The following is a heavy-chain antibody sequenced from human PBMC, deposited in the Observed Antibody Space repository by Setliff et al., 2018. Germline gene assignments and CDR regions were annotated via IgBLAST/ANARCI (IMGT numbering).Heavy chain of an antibody. CDR2: IYPADSDT. Sequence: PGESLKISCKGSGYTFTNYWIAWVRQMPGKGLEYMGIIYPADSDTTYSPSFQGQVTISADRSISTAYLQWRSLKASDTAIYYCAIIDDAIMDLDYWGPGTLVTVSS. D-gene: IGHD5-12*01. CDR3: AIIDDAIMDLDY. CDR1: GYTFTNYW. J-gene: IGHJ4*02. V-gene: IGHV5-51*01.